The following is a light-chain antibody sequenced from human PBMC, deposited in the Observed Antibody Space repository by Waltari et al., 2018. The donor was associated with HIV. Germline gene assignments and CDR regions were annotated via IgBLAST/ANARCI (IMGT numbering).Light chain of an antibody. V-gene: IGKV1-5*03. CDR3: QQYNSDFYT. J-gene: IGKJ5*01. Sequence: DIQMTQSPSTLSASVGDRVTITCRASQDVKHWLAWYQQTSVKAPKLLIHKASLLDYGVPSIVSGSASGTRFTLIIDSLQPDDFATYYCQQYNSDFYTFGQGTKL. CDR1: QDVKHW. CDR2: KAS.